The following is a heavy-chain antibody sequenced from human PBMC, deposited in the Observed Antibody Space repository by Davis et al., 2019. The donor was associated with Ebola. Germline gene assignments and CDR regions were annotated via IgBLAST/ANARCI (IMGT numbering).Heavy chain of an antibody. J-gene: IGHJ4*02. CDR2: ISGNSNHI. V-gene: IGHV3-21*01. D-gene: IGHD6-19*01. Sequence: GESLKISCAASGFAFSSFSMNWVRQAPGKGLEWVSVISGNSNHIYYADSLKGRFTISRDNAKDALYLQMNSLRAEDTAVYYCARLAVTGAVHFDHWGQGTLVTVSS. CDR3: ARLAVTGAVHFDH. CDR1: GFAFSSFS.